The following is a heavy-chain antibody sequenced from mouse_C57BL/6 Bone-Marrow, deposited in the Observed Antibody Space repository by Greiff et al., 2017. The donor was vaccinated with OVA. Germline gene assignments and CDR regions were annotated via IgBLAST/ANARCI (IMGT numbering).Heavy chain of an antibody. CDR2: IDPSDSNT. J-gene: IGHJ3*01. D-gene: IGHD3-2*02. CDR3: AREVGYY. Sequence: QVQLQQPGAELVKPGASVKLSCKASGYTFTSYWMQWVNQRPGQGLEWIGEIDPSDSNTNYNQKFKGKATLTVDTSSSTAYMQLSSLTSEDSAVYYCAREVGYYWGQGTLVTVSA. CDR1: GYTFTSYW. V-gene: IGHV1-50*01.